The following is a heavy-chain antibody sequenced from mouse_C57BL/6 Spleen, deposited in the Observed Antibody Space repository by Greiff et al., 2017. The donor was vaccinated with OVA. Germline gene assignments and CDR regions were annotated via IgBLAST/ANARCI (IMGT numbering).Heavy chain of an antibody. Sequence: QVQLQQSGAELVKPGASVKLSCKASGYTFTSYWMHWVKQRPGQGLEWIGMIHPNSGSTNYNEKFKSKATLTVDKSSSTAYMQLSSLTSEDSAVYYCARSYGSNYFDYWGQGTTLTVSS. CDR3: ARSYGSNYFDY. V-gene: IGHV1-64*01. J-gene: IGHJ2*01. CDR2: IHPNSGST. CDR1: GYTFTSYW. D-gene: IGHD1-1*01.